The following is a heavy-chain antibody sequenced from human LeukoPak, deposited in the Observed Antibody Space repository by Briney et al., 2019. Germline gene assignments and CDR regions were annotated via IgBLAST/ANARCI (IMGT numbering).Heavy chain of an antibody. D-gene: IGHD1-26*01. J-gene: IGHJ3*02. CDR3: ARDRGSYLVRDAFDI. CDR2: ISYDGSNK. Sequence: AGGSLRLSCAASRFTFSSYAMHWVRQAPGKGLEWVAVISYDGSNKYYADSVKGKGRFTISRDNSKNTLYLQMNSLRAEDTAVYYCARDRGSYLVRDAFDIWGQGTMVTVSS. CDR1: RFTFSSYA. V-gene: IGHV3-30-3*01.